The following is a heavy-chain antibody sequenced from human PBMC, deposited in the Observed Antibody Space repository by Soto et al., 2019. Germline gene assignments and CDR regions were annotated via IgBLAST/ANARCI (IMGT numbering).Heavy chain of an antibody. Sequence: ASVKVSCKASGYTFTIYSIHWVRQAPGQGLEWMGWINADNGNTKYSQKFQARVTISRDTFATTVYMELGSLRSDDTAVYYCARDRGDYSPLDYWGQGTLVTVSS. V-gene: IGHV1-3*01. J-gene: IGHJ4*02. CDR3: ARDRGDYSPLDY. CDR2: INADNGNT. D-gene: IGHD4-17*01. CDR1: GYTFTIYS.